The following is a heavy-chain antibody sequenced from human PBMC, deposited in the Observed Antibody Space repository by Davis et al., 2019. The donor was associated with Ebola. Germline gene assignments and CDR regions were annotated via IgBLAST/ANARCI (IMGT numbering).Heavy chain of an antibody. CDR2: IYPGDSDT. CDR1: GYSFTSYW. D-gene: IGHD1-14*01. Sequence: GGSLRLSRKGSGYSFTSYWIGWVRQMPGKGLEWMGIIYPGDSDTRYSPSFQGQVTISADKSISTAYLQWSSLKASDTAMYYCARFRSRNYYYYGMDVWGQGTTVTVSS. J-gene: IGHJ6*02. CDR3: ARFRSRNYYYYGMDV. V-gene: IGHV5-51*01.